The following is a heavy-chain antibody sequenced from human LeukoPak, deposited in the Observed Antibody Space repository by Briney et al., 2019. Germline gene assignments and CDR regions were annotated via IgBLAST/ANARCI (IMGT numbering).Heavy chain of an antibody. J-gene: IGHJ4*02. D-gene: IGHD6-13*01. CDR1: GFTFSSYW. V-gene: IGHV3-33*06. CDR2: IWYDGSNK. Sequence: GGSLRLSCAASGFTFSSYWMSWVRQAPGKGLEWVAVIWYDGSNKYYADSVKGRFTISRDNSKNTLYLQMNSLRAEDTAVYYCAKDSSSFALDYWGQGTLVTVSS. CDR3: AKDSSSFALDY.